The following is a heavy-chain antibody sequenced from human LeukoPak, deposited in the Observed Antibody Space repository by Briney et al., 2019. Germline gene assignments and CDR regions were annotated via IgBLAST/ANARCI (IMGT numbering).Heavy chain of an antibody. Sequence: GGSLRLSCAASGFTFSSYAMSWVRQAPGKGLEWVSAISGGGGTTYYAASVKGRFTISRDNPKNTLYLQMNSLRAEDTAVYYCARSSGSYYKLFDYWGQGTLVTVSS. J-gene: IGHJ4*02. V-gene: IGHV3-23*01. CDR2: ISGGGGTT. CDR3: ARSSGSYYKLFDY. D-gene: IGHD1-26*01. CDR1: GFTFSSYA.